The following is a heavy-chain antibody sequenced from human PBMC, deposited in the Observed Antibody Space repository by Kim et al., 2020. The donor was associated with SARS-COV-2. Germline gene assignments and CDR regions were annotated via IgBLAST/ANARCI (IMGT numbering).Heavy chain of an antibody. V-gene: IGHV3-33*06. Sequence: GGSLRLSCAASGFIFRNYGMHWVRQAPGKGLEWVAVIWYDGSNEYYADSVKGRFTISRDNSKNTLYLQMNSLRAEDTAVYYCAKAPADGDYYYWGQGTLVTVSS. J-gene: IGHJ4*02. CDR3: AKAPADGDYYY. D-gene: IGHD4-17*01. CDR2: IWYDGSNE. CDR1: GFIFRNYG.